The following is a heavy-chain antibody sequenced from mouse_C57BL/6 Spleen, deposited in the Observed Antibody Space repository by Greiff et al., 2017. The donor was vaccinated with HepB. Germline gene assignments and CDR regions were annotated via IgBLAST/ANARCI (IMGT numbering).Heavy chain of an antibody. V-gene: IGHV3-6*01. Sequence: EVHLVESGPGLVKPSQSLSLTCSVTGYSITSGYYWNWIRQFPGNKLEWMGYISYDGSNNYNPSLKNRISITRDTSKNQFFLKLNSVTTEDTATYYCAGEFAYWGQGTLVTVSA. CDR2: ISYDGSN. J-gene: IGHJ3*01. CDR1: GYSITSGYY. CDR3: AGEFAY.